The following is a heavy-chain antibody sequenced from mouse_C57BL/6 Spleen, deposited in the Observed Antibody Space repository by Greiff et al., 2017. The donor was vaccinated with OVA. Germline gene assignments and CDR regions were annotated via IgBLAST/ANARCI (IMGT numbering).Heavy chain of an antibody. CDR2: ISGGGGNT. CDR1: GFTFSSYT. D-gene: IGHD1-1*01. J-gene: IGHJ2*01. Sequence: EVKLVESGGGLVKPGGSLKLSCAASGFTFSSYTMSWVRQTPEKRLEWVATISGGGGNTYYPDSVKGRFTISRANAKNTLYLQMSSLRSEDTALYYCARRHYGSSYFDYWGQGTTLTVSS. V-gene: IGHV5-9*01. CDR3: ARRHYGSSYFDY.